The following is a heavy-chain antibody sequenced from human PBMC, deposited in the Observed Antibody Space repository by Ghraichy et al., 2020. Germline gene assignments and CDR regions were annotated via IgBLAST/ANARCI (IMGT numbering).Heavy chain of an antibody. J-gene: IGHJ4*02. CDR1: GGSISTSSYY. D-gene: IGHD6-19*01. CDR2: VYYSGST. V-gene: IGHV4-39*02. CDR3: ARLGRAVTGIAFDY. Sequence: ESLNISCSVSGGSISTSSYYWAWIRQTPGKGLEWIGNVYYSGSTDYNPSLKSQVTISIDMSNNDFSLRLKSVTAADTAVYYCARLGRAVTGIAFDYWGQGTLVTVSS.